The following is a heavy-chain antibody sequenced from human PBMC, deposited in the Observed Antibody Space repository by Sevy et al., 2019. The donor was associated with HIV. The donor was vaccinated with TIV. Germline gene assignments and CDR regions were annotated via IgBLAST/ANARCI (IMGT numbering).Heavy chain of an antibody. CDR1: GYSFTDHW. J-gene: IGHJ4*02. CDR2: IYPDDSET. V-gene: IGHV5-51*01. CDR3: ATSRSGYLDSSGYYIY. D-gene: IGHD3-22*01. Sequence: GESLKISCKGSGYSFTDHWIGWVRQKPGKGLEWMGIIYPDDSETRYSPSFQGQVTFSADKSINTAYLQWSRLKASDTAMYDSATSRSGYLDSSGYYIYWGQGTLVTVSS.